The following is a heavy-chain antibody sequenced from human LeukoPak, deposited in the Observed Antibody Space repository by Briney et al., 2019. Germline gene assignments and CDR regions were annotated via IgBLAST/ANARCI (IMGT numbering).Heavy chain of an antibody. D-gene: IGHD2-2*01. CDR2: INPSGGST. J-gene: IGHJ4*02. CDR3: VRKDPSTGFDY. Sequence: ASVKVSCKASGYTFTSYYMHWVRQAPGQGLEWMGIINPSGGSTSYAQKFQGRVTMTRDTSTSTVYMELSSLRSEDTAVYYCVRKDPSTGFDYWGQGTLVTVSS. V-gene: IGHV1-46*01. CDR1: GYTFTSYY.